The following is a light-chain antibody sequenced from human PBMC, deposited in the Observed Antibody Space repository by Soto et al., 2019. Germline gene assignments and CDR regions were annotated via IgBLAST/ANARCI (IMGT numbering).Light chain of an antibody. CDR3: SSYTTSGTLT. CDR2: EVN. J-gene: IGLJ2*01. CDR1: RDDIGDSDH. Sequence: QSALTQPASVSGSPGQSITISCTGARDDIGDSDHVSWFQQFPGKAPKLIISEVNHRPSGVSYRYSGSKSANTASLTISGLQPEDEADFYCSSYTTSGTLTFGGGTKLTVL. V-gene: IGLV2-14*03.